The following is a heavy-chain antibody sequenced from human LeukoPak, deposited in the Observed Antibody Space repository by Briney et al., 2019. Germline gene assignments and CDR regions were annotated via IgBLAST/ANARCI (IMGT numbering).Heavy chain of an antibody. CDR2: ISSSSSYI. CDR1: GFTFSSYS. D-gene: IGHD6-13*01. CDR3: ARDSSSWYVYYYYFDY. J-gene: IGHJ4*02. V-gene: IGHV3-21*01. Sequence: GGSLRLSCAASGFTFSSYSMNWVRQAPGKGLEWVSSISSSSSYIYYADSVKGRFTISRDNAKNSLYLQMNSLRAEDTAVYHCARDSSSWYVYYYYFDYWGQGTLVTVSS.